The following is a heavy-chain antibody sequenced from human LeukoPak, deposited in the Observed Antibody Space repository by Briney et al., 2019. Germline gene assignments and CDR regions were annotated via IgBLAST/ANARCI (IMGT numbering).Heavy chain of an antibody. J-gene: IGHJ4*02. Sequence: RGGSLRLSCAASGFTVSSNYMSWVRQAPGKGLEWGSVIYSGGSTYYADSVKGRFTISRDNSKNTLYLQMNSLRAEDTAVYYCARARRWWEIFHFDYWGQGTLVTVSS. CDR1: GFTVSSNY. CDR2: IYSGGST. D-gene: IGHD4-23*01. CDR3: ARARRWWEIFHFDY. V-gene: IGHV3-53*01.